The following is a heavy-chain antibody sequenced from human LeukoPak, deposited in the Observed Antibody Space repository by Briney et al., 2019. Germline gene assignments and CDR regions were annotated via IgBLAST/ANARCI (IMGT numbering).Heavy chain of an antibody. J-gene: IGHJ5*02. CDR1: GFTVSDNY. CDR2: MYSGGDT. CDR3: ARDAPQVPAAGVLAS. Sequence: GGSLRLSCAASGFTVSDNYMSWARQAPGKGLEWVSVMYSGGDTYYADSVKGRFTFSRDISKNTLYLQMNGLRTEDTAMYYCARDAPQVPAAGVLASWGQGTLVTVSS. D-gene: IGHD6-13*01. V-gene: IGHV3-53*01.